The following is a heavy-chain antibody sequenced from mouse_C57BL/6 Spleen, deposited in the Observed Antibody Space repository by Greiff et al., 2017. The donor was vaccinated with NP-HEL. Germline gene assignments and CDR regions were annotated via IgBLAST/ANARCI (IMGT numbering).Heavy chain of an antibody. CDR1: GYTFTSYW. Sequence: VQLQQPGAELVKPGASVKLSCKASGYTFTSYWMHWVKQRPGQGLEWIGMIHPNSGSNNYNEKFKSKATLTVDKSSSTAYMQLSSLTSEDSAVYYCARSGFTTVVATELDYWGQGTTLTVSS. CDR2: IHPNSGSN. D-gene: IGHD1-1*01. V-gene: IGHV1-64*01. J-gene: IGHJ2*01. CDR3: ARSGFTTVVATELDY.